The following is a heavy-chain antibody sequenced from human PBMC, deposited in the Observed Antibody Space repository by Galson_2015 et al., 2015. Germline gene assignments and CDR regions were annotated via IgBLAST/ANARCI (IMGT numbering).Heavy chain of an antibody. CDR1: GLTFGAYT. J-gene: IGHJ4*02. D-gene: IGHD3-22*01. V-gene: IGHV3-49*03. Sequence: LRLPCAASGLTFGAYTMSWFRQAPGKGLEWVGFIRSKAYGGTAEYAASVEGRFTISRDDSKSIAYLQMNSLTIEDTAVYYCTESSGFYLGYWGQGTLVTVSS. CDR2: IRSKAYGGTA. CDR3: TESSGFYLGY.